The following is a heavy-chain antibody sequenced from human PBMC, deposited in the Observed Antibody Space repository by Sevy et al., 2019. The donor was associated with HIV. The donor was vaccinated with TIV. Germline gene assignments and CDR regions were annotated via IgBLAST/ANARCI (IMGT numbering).Heavy chain of an antibody. D-gene: IGHD3-9*01. Sequence: GGSLRLSCAASAFTFSDYYMSWIRQAPGKGLEWVSYISSSSSYTNYADSVKGRFTISRDNAKNSLYLQMNSLRAEDTAVYYCARDFGVNFEEIFLFDPWGQGTLVTVSS. J-gene: IGHJ5*02. CDR2: ISSSSSYT. CDR3: ARDFGVNFEEIFLFDP. V-gene: IGHV3-11*06. CDR1: AFTFSDYY.